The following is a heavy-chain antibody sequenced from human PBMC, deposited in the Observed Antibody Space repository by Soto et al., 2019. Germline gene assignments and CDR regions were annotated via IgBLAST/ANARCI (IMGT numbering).Heavy chain of an antibody. J-gene: IGHJ6*02. Sequence: PGGSLRLSCAASGFTFSDYYMSWIRQAPGKGLEWVSYISSSSYTNYADSVKGRFTISRDNAKKSLYLHTNSLRAEGTAVYYCARYPLGGQLRSAFSYGIDVWGQGTPVTVSS. V-gene: IGHV3-11*06. CDR2: ISSSSYT. CDR3: ARYPLGGQLRSAFSYGIDV. D-gene: IGHD2-2*01. CDR1: GFTFSDYY.